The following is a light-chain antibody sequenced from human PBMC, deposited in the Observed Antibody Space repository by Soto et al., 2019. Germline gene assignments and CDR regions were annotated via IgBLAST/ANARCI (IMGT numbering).Light chain of an antibody. CDR2: DTS. J-gene: IGLJ7*01. V-gene: IGLV7-46*01. CDR1: TGDVTNGRW. CDR3: LLFYDGVAV. Sequence: QAVVTQNPYLTLSQGGPVLPPVGSSTGDVTNGRWPYWFQQRPGQVPRTLIHDTSNKHSWTPARFSGSLLGGKAALTLSGAQPEDEAAYYCLLFYDGVAVFGGGTQLTVL.